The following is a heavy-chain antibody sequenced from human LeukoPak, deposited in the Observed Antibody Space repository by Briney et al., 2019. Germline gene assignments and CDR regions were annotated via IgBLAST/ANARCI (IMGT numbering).Heavy chain of an antibody. V-gene: IGHV4-59*01. CDR3: ARLYSYGLYYFDY. J-gene: IGHJ4*02. Sequence: SETLSLTCAVYGGSFSGYYWSWIRQPPGKGLEWIGYIYYSGSTNYNPSLKSRVTISVDTSKNQFSLKLSSVTAADTAVYYCARLYSYGLYYFDYWGQGTLVTVSS. CDR1: GGSFSGYY. CDR2: IYYSGST. D-gene: IGHD5-18*01.